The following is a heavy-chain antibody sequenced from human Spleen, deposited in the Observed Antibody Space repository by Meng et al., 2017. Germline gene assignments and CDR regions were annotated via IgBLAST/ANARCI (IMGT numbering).Heavy chain of an antibody. Sequence: GESLKISCAASGFTFSSYDMSWVRQAPGKGLECVSPISGSGGSTYYADSVKGRFTISRDNSKNMLYLQMNSLRVEDTAVYYCVRDEGVVAGLLARGFDAFEMWGQGRTVTVSS. CDR3: VRDEGVVAGLLARGFDAFEM. V-gene: IGHV3-23*01. D-gene: IGHD6-19*01. CDR1: GFTFSSYD. J-gene: IGHJ3*02. CDR2: ISGSGGST.